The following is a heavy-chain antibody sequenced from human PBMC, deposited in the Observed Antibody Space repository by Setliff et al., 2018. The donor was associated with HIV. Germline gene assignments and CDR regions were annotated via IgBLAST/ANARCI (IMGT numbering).Heavy chain of an antibody. CDR2: IYHSGST. CDR1: GGSISGSSYH. Sequence: KTSETLSLTCTVSGGSISGSSYHWGWIRRTPGKGLEWIGSIYHSGSTYYKPSLKSRVTISVDTSKNQFSLKLTSVTAADAAVYFCARGPVVVIPAPRWRWFDPWGRETLVTVSS. J-gene: IGHJ5*02. V-gene: IGHV4-39*07. D-gene: IGHD2-2*01. CDR3: ARGPVVVIPAPRWRWFDP.